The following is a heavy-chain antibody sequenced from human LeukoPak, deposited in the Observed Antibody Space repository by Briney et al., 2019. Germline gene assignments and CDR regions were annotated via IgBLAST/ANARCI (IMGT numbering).Heavy chain of an antibody. CDR2: IYYSGST. V-gene: IGHV4-59*01. D-gene: IGHD6-19*01. CDR3: ARDRQPYSSGPNWFDP. Sequence: SETLPLTCTVSGGSISSYYWSWIRQPPGKGLEWIGYIYYSGSTNYNPSLKSRVTISVDTSKNQFSLKLSSVTAADTAVYYCARDRQPYSSGPNWFDPWGQGTLVTVSS. CDR1: GGSISSYY. J-gene: IGHJ5*02.